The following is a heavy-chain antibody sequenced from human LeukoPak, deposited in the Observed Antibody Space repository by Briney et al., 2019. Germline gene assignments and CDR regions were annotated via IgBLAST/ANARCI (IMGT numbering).Heavy chain of an antibody. Sequence: PGGSLRLSCAASGFSVSSNYMSWIRQAPGKGLEWVAFIRYDGTYKYYADSVKGLFSISRDNSKNTVSLQMNSLRAGDTALYFCAKDLEADYYESSGVMGVDYWGQGTLVTVSS. D-gene: IGHD3-22*01. V-gene: IGHV3-30*02. CDR1: GFSVSSNY. CDR2: IRYDGTYK. J-gene: IGHJ4*02. CDR3: AKDLEADYYESSGVMGVDY.